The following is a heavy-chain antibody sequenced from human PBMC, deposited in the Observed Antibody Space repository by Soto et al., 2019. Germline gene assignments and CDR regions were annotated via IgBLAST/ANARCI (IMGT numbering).Heavy chain of an antibody. J-gene: IGHJ5*01. D-gene: IGHD4-17*01. Sequence: PGGSLRLSCAASGFSLDGYGMSWVRQAPGKGPEWVSGMHRNGATTGYADSVKGRFTMSRDDAKNSLYLQMNSLRAEDTAFYYCARDHRWGYVYGDSGDSWGHGTLVTVS. V-gene: IGHV3-20*04. CDR1: GFSLDGYG. CDR3: ARDHRWGYVYGDSGDS. CDR2: MHRNGATT.